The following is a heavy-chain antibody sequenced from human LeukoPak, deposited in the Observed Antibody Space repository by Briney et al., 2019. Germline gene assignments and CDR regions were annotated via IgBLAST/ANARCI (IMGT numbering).Heavy chain of an antibody. Sequence: SETLSLTCTVSGGSLSSYYWSWIRQPPGKGLEWIGYIYYSGSTNYNPSLKSRVTISVDTSKNQFSLKLSSVTAADTAVYYCARRVIGGGFDPWGQGTLVTVSS. CDR3: ARRVIGGGFDP. CDR2: IYYSGST. CDR1: GGSLSSYY. V-gene: IGHV4-59*01. J-gene: IGHJ5*02.